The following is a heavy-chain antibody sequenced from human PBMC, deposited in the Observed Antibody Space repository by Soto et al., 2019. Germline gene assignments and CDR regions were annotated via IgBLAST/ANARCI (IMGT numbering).Heavy chain of an antibody. D-gene: IGHD2-15*01. CDR1: GGSFSGYY. Sequence: SETLSLTCAVYGGSFSGYYWSWIRQPPGKGLEWVGEINHSGSTNYNPSLKSRVTISVDTSKNQFSLKLSSVTAADTAVYYCARLRGKYIAAMIVPWYCSGGSCFARQGDNWFDPWGQGTLVTVSS. V-gene: IGHV4-34*01. CDR2: INHSGST. J-gene: IGHJ5*02. CDR3: ARLRGKYIAAMIVPWYCSGGSCFARQGDNWFDP.